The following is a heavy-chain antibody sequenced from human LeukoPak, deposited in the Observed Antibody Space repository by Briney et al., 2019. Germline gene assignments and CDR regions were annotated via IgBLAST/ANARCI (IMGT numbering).Heavy chain of an antibody. D-gene: IGHD6-13*01. Sequence: TSETLSLTCTVSGGSISSHYWSWIRQPAERGLEWIGRIYNSGNTNYNPSLKSRVTMSVDTSKNQFSLKLSSVTAADTAVYFCAGDLAGRKQQLGWFDPWGQGTLVTVSS. V-gene: IGHV4-4*07. J-gene: IGHJ5*02. CDR3: AGDLAGRKQQLGWFDP. CDR2: IYNSGNT. CDR1: GGSISSHY.